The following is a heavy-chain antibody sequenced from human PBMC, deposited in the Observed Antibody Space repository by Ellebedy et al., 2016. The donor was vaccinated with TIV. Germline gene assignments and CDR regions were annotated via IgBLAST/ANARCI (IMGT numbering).Heavy chain of an antibody. Sequence: MPSETLSLTCTVSGGSISSYYWSWIRQPAGKGLEWIGRIYTSGTTYYNPSLKSRVTVSVDTSKNQFYLNLSSVTAADTAVYYCAAGWVPAAPLQPWGQGTLVTVSS. CDR3: AAGWVPAAPLQP. V-gene: IGHV4-4*07. CDR1: GGSISSYY. J-gene: IGHJ5*02. CDR2: IYTSGTT. D-gene: IGHD2-2*01.